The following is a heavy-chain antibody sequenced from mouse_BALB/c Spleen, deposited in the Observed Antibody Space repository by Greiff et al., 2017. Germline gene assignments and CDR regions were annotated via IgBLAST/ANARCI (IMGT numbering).Heavy chain of an antibody. CDR1: GFTFSSFG. D-gene: IGHD2-14*01. J-gene: IGHJ4*01. Sequence: EVMLVESGGGLVQPGGSRKLSCAASGFTFSSFGMHWVRQAPEKGLEWVAYISSGSSNIYYADTVKGRFTISRDNPKNTLFLQMTSLRSEDTAMYYCARRDYRYDAMDYWGQGTSVTVSS. CDR3: ARRDYRYDAMDY. CDR2: ISSGSSNI. V-gene: IGHV5-17*02.